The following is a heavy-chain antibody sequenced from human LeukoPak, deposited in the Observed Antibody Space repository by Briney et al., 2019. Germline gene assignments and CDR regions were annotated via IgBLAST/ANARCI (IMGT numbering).Heavy chain of an antibody. V-gene: IGHV3-21*01. CDR3: ARDPATSGVDGSGSFGY. J-gene: IGHJ4*02. Sequence: GGSLRLSCAASGYTFSSYSMNWVRQAPGKGLVWVSSISSSRSYIYYADSVKGRFTISRDNAKNSLYLQMNSLRAEDTAVYYCARDPATSGVDGSGSFGYWGQGTLATVSS. CDR1: GYTFSSYS. D-gene: IGHD3-10*01. CDR2: ISSSRSYI.